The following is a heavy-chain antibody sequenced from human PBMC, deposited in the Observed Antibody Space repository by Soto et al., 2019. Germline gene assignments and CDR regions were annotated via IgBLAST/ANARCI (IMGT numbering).Heavy chain of an antibody. J-gene: IGHJ4*02. D-gene: IGHD2-2*01. CDR1: GFTFSSYA. V-gene: IGHV3-23*01. CDR3: AKGIVVVPAAIDHNY. CDR2: ISGSGGST. Sequence: EVQLLESGGGLVQPGGSLRLSCAASGFTFSSYAMSWVRQAPGKGLEWVSAISGSGGSTYYADSVRGRFTISRDNSKNTLYLQINSLRAEDTAVYYCAKGIVVVPAAIDHNYWGQGTLVTVSS.